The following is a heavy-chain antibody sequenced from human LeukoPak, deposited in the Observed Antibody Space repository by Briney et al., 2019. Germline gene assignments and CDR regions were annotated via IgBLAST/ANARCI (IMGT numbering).Heavy chain of an antibody. D-gene: IGHD3-9*01. CDR1: GVSFSGYY. J-gene: IGHJ4*02. CDR3: ARERPSYYDILTGYYPRSLPYYFDY. CDR2: INHSGST. Sequence: PSETLSLTCAVYGVSFSGYYWSWIRQPPGKGLEWIGEINHSGSTNYNPSLKSRVTISVDTSKNQFSLKLSSVTAADTAVYYCARERPSYYDILTGYYPRSLPYYFDYWGQGTLVTVSS. V-gene: IGHV4-34*01.